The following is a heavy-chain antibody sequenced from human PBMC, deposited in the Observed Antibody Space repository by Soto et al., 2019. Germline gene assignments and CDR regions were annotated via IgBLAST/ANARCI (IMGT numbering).Heavy chain of an antibody. CDR2: ISPTDNT. CDR3: ALDTSTGHGDL. V-gene: IGHV3-23*01. J-gene: IGHJ5*02. CDR1: TGYA. D-gene: IGHD3-9*01. Sequence: GGALRLSCTALTGYAMSWVRRAPGKSLDRILTISPTDNTHYADSVEGGLTISRDDSKNTLYLQMNNLIAYDTCVYYYALDTSTGHGDLWDQGTLSAVAS.